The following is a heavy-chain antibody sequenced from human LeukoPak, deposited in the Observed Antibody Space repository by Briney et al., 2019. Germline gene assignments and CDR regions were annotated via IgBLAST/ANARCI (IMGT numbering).Heavy chain of an antibody. J-gene: IGHJ4*02. CDR1: GGTFSSYA. CDR3: ARDCSSGSLHY. CDR2: IIPILGIA. V-gene: IGHV1-69*04. D-gene: IGHD3-10*01. Sequence: ASVKVSCKASGGTFSSYAISWVRQAPGQGLEWMGRIIPILGIANYAQKFQGRVTITADKSTSTAYMELSSLRSEDTAVYYCARDCSSGSLHYWGQGTLVTVSS.